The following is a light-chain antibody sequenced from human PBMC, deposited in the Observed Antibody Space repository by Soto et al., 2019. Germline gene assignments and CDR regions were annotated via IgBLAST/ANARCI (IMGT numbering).Light chain of an antibody. V-gene: IGKV3-20*01. J-gene: IGKJ1*01. CDR3: QQYGSSGT. CDR1: QSVSNNY. CDR2: GAS. Sequence: EVVLTQSPLALSLSQREGATHFCGASQSVSNNYLAWYQQKPGQAPRLLIYGASNRATGIPDRFSGSGSGTDFTLTISRLEPEDFAVYYCQQYGSSGTFGQGTKVDIK.